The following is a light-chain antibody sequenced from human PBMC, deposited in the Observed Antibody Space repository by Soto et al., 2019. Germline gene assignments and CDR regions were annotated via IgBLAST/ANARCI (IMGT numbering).Light chain of an antibody. V-gene: IGLV2-14*01. CDR1: NSDVGAYNY. CDR3: SSYTSSSTLV. CDR2: EVS. Sequence: QSVLTQPASVSGSPGQSITISCTGTNSDVGAYNYVSWYQQHPGKAPKLMIYEVSNRPSGVSNRFSGSKSGNTASLIISGLQAEDEADYYCSSYTSSSTLVFGGGTKLTVL. J-gene: IGLJ2*01.